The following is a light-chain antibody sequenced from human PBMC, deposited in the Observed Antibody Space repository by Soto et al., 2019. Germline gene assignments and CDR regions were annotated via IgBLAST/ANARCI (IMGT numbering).Light chain of an antibody. CDR3: SSYTSSGALVV. Sequence: QSVLTQPASVSGSPGQSITISCTGTSSDIGAYNFVSWYQQHPGKAPKLLIYDVSNRPSGVSNRFSGSKSGNTASLTVSGLQAEDEADYSCSSYTSSGALVVFGGGTKLTVL. J-gene: IGLJ2*01. V-gene: IGLV2-14*01. CDR2: DVS. CDR1: SSDIGAYNF.